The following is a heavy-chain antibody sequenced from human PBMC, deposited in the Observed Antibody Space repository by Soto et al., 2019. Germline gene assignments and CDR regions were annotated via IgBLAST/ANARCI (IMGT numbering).Heavy chain of an antibody. Sequence: ESGGGVVPPGGSLRLSCAASGFTFDAYGFHWVRQAPGKGLEWVAVVWSNGNLKYYADSVKGRFTISRDSSKSALNLQMNSLRADDTAVYYCARIQLDTIMALEYWGQGTLVTVSS. CDR3: ARIQLDTIMALEY. CDR2: VWSNGNLK. CDR1: GFTFDAYG. V-gene: IGHV3-33*01. J-gene: IGHJ4*02. D-gene: IGHD1-1*01.